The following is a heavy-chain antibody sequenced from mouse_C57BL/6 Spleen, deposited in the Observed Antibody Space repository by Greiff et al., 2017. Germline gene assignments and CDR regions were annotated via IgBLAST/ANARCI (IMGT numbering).Heavy chain of an antibody. V-gene: IGHV1-82*01. Sequence: QVQLKESGPELVKPGASVKISCKASGYAFSSSWMNWVKQRPGKGLEWIGRIYPGDGDTNYNGKFKGKATLTADKSSSTAYMQLSSLTTEDYAVYVCARGGFITTLARDYWGQGTSVTVSS. J-gene: IGHJ4*01. CDR3: ARGGFITTLARDY. CDR2: IYPGDGDT. CDR1: GYAFSSSW. D-gene: IGHD1-1*01.